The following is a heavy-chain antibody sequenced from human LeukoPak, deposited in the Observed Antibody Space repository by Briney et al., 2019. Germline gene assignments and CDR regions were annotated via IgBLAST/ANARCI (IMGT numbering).Heavy chain of an antibody. CDR3: ARSRDTAMVTDFDY. J-gene: IGHJ4*02. CDR2: ISSSSSYI. Sequence: GGSLRLSCAASGFTFSSYSMNWVRQAPGKGLEWVSSISSSSSYIYYADPVKGRFTISRDNAKNSLYLQMNSLRAEDTAVYYCARSRDTAMVTDFDYWGQGTLVTVSS. D-gene: IGHD5-18*01. CDR1: GFTFSSYS. V-gene: IGHV3-21*01.